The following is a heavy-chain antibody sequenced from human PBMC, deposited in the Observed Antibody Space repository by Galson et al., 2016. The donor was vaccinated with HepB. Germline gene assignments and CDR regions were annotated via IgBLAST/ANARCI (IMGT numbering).Heavy chain of an antibody. V-gene: IGHV3-23*01. CDR2: ISGSGDT. Sequence: SLRLSCAASGFTFSTYAMSWVRQAPGKGLEWVSGISGSGDTKFADSVKGRFTISRDNSKNTLFLQMNSLRVEDTAVYYCAKLDCGRDCPRDDWGQGTLVTVSS. J-gene: IGHJ4*02. CDR3: AKLDCGRDCPRDD. D-gene: IGHD2-21*02. CDR1: GFTFSTYA.